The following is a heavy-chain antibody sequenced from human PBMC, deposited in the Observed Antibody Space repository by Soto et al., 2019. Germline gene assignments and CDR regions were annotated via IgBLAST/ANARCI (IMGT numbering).Heavy chain of an antibody. CDR1: GFTFSSYS. J-gene: IGHJ4*02. D-gene: IGHD2-8*02. CDR2: ISSSSTTK. CDR3: ARDPTRTGGSYFDY. V-gene: IGHV3-48*01. Sequence: GGSLRLSCAASGFTFSSYSMNWVRQAPGKGLEWVSYISSSSTTKYYADSVKGRFTISRDNAKNSLYLQMNSLRAEDTAVHYCARDPTRTGGSYFDYWGQGTLVTVS.